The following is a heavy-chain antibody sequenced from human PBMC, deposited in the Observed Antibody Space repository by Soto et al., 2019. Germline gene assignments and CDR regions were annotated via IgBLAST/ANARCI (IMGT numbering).Heavy chain of an antibody. CDR2: ISGSGGST. Sequence: GGSLRLSCAASGFTFSSYAMSWVRQAPGKGLEWVSAISGSGGSTYYADSVKGRFTISRDNSKNTLYLQMNSLRAEDTAVYYCAKGRWDCSSTSCCVWFDPWGQGTLVTVSS. V-gene: IGHV3-23*01. J-gene: IGHJ5*02. CDR3: AKGRWDCSSTSCCVWFDP. D-gene: IGHD2-2*01. CDR1: GFTFSSYA.